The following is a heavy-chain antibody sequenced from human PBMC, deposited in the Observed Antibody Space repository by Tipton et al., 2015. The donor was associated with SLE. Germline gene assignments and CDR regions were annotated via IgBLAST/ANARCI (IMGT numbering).Heavy chain of an antibody. CDR3: ARLDGYLFDY. J-gene: IGHJ4*02. V-gene: IGHV4-59*11. CDR2: IYYSGST. CDR1: GGSISSHY. D-gene: IGHD5-18*01. Sequence: TLSLTCTVSGGSISSHYWSWIRQPPGKGLEWIGYIYYSGSTNYNPSLKSRVTIPVDTSKNQFSLKLSSVTAADTAVYYCARLDGYLFDYWGQGTLVTVSS.